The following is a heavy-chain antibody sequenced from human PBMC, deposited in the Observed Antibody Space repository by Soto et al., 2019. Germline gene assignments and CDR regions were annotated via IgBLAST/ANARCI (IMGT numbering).Heavy chain of an antibody. CDR2: IIPIFGTA. D-gene: IGHD3-3*01. J-gene: IGHJ3*02. V-gene: IGHV1-69*13. CDR3: ARDSKVNPGFCDI. Sequence: SVKVSRKASGGTFSSYAISWVRQAPGQGLEWMGGIIPIFGTANYAQKFQGRVTITADESTSTAYMELSSLRSEDTAVYYCARDSKVNPGFCDIWGQGTMVTVSS. CDR1: GGTFSSYA.